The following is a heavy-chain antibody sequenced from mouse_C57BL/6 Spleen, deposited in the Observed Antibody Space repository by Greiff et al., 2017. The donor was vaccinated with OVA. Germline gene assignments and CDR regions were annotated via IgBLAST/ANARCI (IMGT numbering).Heavy chain of an antibody. Sequence: VQLQQSGPELVKPGASVKISCKASGYSFTGYYMNWVKQSPEKSLEWIGEINPSTGGTTYNQKFKAKATLTVDKSSSTAYMQLKSLTSEDSAVYYCARNGNYDAMDDWGQGTSVTVSS. CDR1: GYSFTGYY. D-gene: IGHD2-1*01. J-gene: IGHJ4*01. CDR3: ARNGNYDAMDD. CDR2: INPSTGGT. V-gene: IGHV1-42*01.